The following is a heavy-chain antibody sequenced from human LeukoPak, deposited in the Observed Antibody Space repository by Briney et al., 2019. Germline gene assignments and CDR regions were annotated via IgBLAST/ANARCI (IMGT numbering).Heavy chain of an antibody. CDR3: ASWPHRFTANDYFDY. Sequence: SETLSLLCAVYGGSFSGYCWRWIRQPPGKGLEWIGEINHSGSTNYNPPLKSRVTISVDTSKNQFSLKLSSVTAADTAVYYRASWPHRFTANDYFDYWGQGTLVTVSS. D-gene: IGHD4/OR15-4a*01. J-gene: IGHJ4*02. CDR1: GGSFSGYC. CDR2: INHSGST. V-gene: IGHV4-34*01.